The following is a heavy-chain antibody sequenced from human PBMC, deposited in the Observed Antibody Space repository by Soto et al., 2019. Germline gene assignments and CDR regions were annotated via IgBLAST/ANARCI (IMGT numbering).Heavy chain of an antibody. J-gene: IGHJ3*02. CDR3: AREASYYYDSSGYYGGAFDI. D-gene: IGHD3-22*01. CDR2: INSDGSST. V-gene: IGHV3-74*01. Sequence: EVQLVESGGGLVQPGGSLRLSCAASGFTFSSYWMHWVRQAPGKGLVWVSRINSDGSSTSYADSVKGRFTISRDNAKNTLYLQMNSPRAEDTAVYYCAREASYYYDSSGYYGGAFDIWGQGTMVTVSS. CDR1: GFTFSSYW.